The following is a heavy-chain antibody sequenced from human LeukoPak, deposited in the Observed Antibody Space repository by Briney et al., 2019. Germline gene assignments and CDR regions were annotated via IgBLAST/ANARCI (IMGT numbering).Heavy chain of an antibody. Sequence: ASVKVSCKVSGYTLTESSMHWVRQAPGKGLEWMGGFDPEDGETIYAQKFQGRVTMTEDTSTDTAYMELSSLRSEDTAVYYCATPREYQLLLDYWGQGTRVTVSS. CDR2: FDPEDGET. CDR1: GYTLTESS. V-gene: IGHV1-24*01. CDR3: ATPREYQLLLDY. J-gene: IGHJ4*02. D-gene: IGHD2-2*01.